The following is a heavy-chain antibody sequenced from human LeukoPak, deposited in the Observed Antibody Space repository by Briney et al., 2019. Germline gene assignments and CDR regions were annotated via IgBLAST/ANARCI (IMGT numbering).Heavy chain of an antibody. CDR1: GGSVNSGSYY. CDR3: ARGGDSSSWYTDWFDP. J-gene: IGHJ5*02. D-gene: IGHD6-13*01. CDR2: INHSGST. V-gene: IGHV4-39*07. Sequence: PSETLSLTCTVSGGSVNSGSYYWSWIRQPPGKGLEWIGEINHSGSTNYNPSLKSRVTISVDTSKNQFSLKLSSVTAADTAVYYCARGGDSSSWYTDWFDPRGQGTLVTVSS.